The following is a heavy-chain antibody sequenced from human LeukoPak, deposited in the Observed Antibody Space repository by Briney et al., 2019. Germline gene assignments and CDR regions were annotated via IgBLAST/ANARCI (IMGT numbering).Heavy chain of an antibody. CDR1: GYTFTGYY. Sequence: ASVKASCKASGYTFTGYYMHSVRQAPGQGLEWMGWINPNSGGTNYAQKFQGRVTMTRDTSTSTVYMELSSLRSEDTAVYYCARSTHPGAFDIWGQGTMVTVSS. V-gene: IGHV1-2*02. J-gene: IGHJ3*02. CDR2: INPNSGGT. CDR3: ARSTHPGAFDI. D-gene: IGHD3-10*01.